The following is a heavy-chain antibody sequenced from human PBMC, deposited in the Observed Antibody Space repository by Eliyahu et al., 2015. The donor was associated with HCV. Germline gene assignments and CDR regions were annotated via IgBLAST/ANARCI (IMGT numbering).Heavy chain of an antibody. CDR2: ISGSGGST. V-gene: IGHV3-23*01. CDR1: GFTFSSYT. CDR3: AKDGRATGTTWGDY. Sequence: EVQLLESGGALVQPGGSLRLSCAASGFTFSSYTXSWVRQAPGKGLEWVSAISGSGGSTYYADSVKGRFTISRDNSKNTLYLQMNSLRAEDTAVYYCAKDGRATGTTWGDYWGQGTLVTVSS. J-gene: IGHJ4*02. D-gene: IGHD1-1*01.